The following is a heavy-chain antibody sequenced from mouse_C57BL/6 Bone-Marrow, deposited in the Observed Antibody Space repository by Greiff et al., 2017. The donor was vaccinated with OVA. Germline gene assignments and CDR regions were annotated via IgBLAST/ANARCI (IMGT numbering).Heavy chain of an antibody. CDR2: INPNNGGT. V-gene: IGHV1-18*01. J-gene: IGHJ1*03. CDR1: GYTFTDYN. CDR3: AAVSYYGNYWYFDV. D-gene: IGHD2-1*01. Sequence: VQLQQSGPELVKPGASVKIPCKASGYTFTDYNMDWVKQSHGKSLEWIGDINPNNGGTIYNQKFKGKATLTVDKSSSTAYMELSSLTSEDTAVYYGAAVSYYGNYWYFDVWGTGTTVTVSS.